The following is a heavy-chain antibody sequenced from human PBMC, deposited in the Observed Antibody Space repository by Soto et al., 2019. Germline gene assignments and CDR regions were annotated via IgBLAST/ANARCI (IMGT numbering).Heavy chain of an antibody. V-gene: IGHV3-74*01. CDR2: INDDGSDT. D-gene: IGHD4-17*01. CDR1: GFTFSDYW. CDR3: ARDPTTGLDS. J-gene: IGHJ4*02. Sequence: EVQLVESGGDLVQPGGSLRLSCAASGFTFSDYWMHWVRQAPGKGLVWVSLINDDGSDTTYADSVKGRFTISRDNAKNTVYLQMNTLRVEDMAVYYCARDPTTGLDSWGQGTLVTVSS.